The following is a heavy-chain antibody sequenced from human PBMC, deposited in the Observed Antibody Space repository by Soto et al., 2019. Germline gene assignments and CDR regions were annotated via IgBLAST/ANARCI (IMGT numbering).Heavy chain of an antibody. V-gene: IGHV3-23*01. J-gene: IGHJ5*02. CDR2: ISGGGVST. Sequence: QPGGSLRLSCAASGFTFNNYGMSWVRQAPGKGLEWVSGISGGGVSTYYADSVKGRFTISRDNSKNTLYLQMNSLRAEDTAVYHCAKWVVASGSNWFDPWGQGTLVTVSS. CDR3: AKWVVASGSNWFDP. CDR1: GFTFNNYG. D-gene: IGHD2-2*01.